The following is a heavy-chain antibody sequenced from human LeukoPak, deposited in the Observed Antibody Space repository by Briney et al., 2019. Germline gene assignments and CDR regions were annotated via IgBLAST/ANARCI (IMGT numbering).Heavy chain of an antibody. D-gene: IGHD3-3*01. V-gene: IGHV4-59*01. CDR3: ARVGSRITIFEVVGGGWFDP. Sequence: PSETLSLTCTVSGGSISSYYWSWIRQPPGKGLEWIGYIYYSGSTNYNPSLKSRVTISVDTSKNQFSLKLSSVTAADTAVYYCARVGSRITIFEVVGGGWFDPWGQGTLVTVSS. CDR2: IYYSGST. J-gene: IGHJ5*02. CDR1: GGSISSYY.